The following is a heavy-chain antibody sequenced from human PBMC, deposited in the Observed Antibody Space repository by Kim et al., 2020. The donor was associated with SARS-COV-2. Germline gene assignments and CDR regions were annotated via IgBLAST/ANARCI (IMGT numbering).Heavy chain of an antibody. CDR1: GFAFSDYY. CDR2: ISSSSSYT. Sequence: GGSLRLSCAASGFAFSDYYMSWIRQAPGKGLEWVSYISSSSSYTNYADSVKGRFTISRDNSKNSLYLQMNSLRAEDTAVYYCARTGPGLWQPVSPSYFDYWGQGTLVTVSS. CDR3: ARTGPGLWQPVSPSYFDY. J-gene: IGHJ4*02. V-gene: IGHV3-11*03. D-gene: IGHD5-18*01.